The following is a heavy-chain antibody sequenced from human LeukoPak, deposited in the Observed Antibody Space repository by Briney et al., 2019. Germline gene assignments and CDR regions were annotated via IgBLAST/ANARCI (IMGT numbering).Heavy chain of an antibody. CDR1: GASISSYY. CDR2: IDNSGST. Sequence: SETLSLTCTVSGASISSYYWSWIRQPPGKGLEWVGYIDNSGSTNYNPSLKSRVTISVDKSKNQFSLRLSSVTAADTAVYYCARMTYDPHGVDVWGKGTTVTVSS. D-gene: IGHD5-12*01. J-gene: IGHJ6*04. CDR3: ARMTYDPHGVDV. V-gene: IGHV4-59*01.